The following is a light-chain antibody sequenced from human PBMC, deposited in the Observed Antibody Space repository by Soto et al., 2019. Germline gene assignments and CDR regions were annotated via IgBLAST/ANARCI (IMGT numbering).Light chain of an antibody. Sequence: AIQLTQSPSSLSASVGDRVTIACRASQGISSALAWYQQIPGKAPKLLIYDASTLESGVPSRCSGSGPGTDFTLTISSLQPEDFATYYCQQFSSYPITFGPGTKVDIK. CDR1: QGISSA. J-gene: IGKJ3*01. CDR2: DAS. CDR3: QQFSSYPIT. V-gene: IGKV1-13*02.